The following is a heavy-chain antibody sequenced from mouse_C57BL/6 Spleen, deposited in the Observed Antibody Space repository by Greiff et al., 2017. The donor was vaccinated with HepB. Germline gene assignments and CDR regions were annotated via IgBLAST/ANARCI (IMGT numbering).Heavy chain of an antibody. J-gene: IGHJ2*01. Sequence: QVQLQQSGPGLVAPSQSLSITCPVSGFSLTSYAISWVRQPPGKGLEWIGVIWTGGGTNYNSALKSRLSISKDNSKSQVFLKMNSLQTDDTAGYYCARKGQGSNYFDHWGKGTTLTVSS. CDR1: GFSLTSYA. V-gene: IGHV2-9-1*01. CDR3: ARKGQGSNYFDH. D-gene: IGHD1-1*01. CDR2: IWTGGGT.